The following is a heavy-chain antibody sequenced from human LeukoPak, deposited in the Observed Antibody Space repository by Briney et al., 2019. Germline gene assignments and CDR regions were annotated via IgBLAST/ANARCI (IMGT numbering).Heavy chain of an antibody. CDR3: AKKSPGTYYAPPDY. D-gene: IGHD3-10*01. CDR1: GFTFSSYG. Sequence: GGSLRLSCAASGFTFSSYGMHWVRQAPGKGLEWVAVTSSDGSNKNCADSVKGRFTISRDNSKNTLYLQMNILRAEDTAVYYCAKKSPGTYYAPPDYWGQGTLVTVSS. V-gene: IGHV3-30*18. CDR2: TSSDGSNK. J-gene: IGHJ4*02.